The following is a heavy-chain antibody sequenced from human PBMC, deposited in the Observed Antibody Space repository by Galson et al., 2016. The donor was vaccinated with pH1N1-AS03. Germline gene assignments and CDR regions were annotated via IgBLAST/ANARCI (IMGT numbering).Heavy chain of an antibody. CDR2: IHYRGST. J-gene: IGHJ5*02. D-gene: IGHD1-26*01. CDR3: ARDRYFSGWSYEGWFDP. V-gene: IGHV4-59*11. CDR1: GGSINSHY. Sequence: QVQLQESGPGLVKPSETLSLTCTVSGGSINSHYWSWIRQPPGKGLEGIGCIHYRGSTNYNPSLKSRVTISLDTSKRQLSLKLSSVTAADTAVYYCARDRYFSGWSYEGWFDPWGQGTLVTVSS.